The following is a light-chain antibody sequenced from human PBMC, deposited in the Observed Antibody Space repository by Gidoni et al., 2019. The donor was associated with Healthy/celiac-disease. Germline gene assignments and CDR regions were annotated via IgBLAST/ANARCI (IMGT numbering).Light chain of an antibody. J-gene: IGLJ2*01. Sequence: QSVLTPPPSVSWSPGQRVTISCAGSSSNIGAGYHVHWYQQLPGTAPKLLISGNSNRTEGVPDRFSGSKSGTSASLAITGLQAEDEADYYCQSYDSSLSVVVFGGGTKLTVL. CDR2: GNS. CDR3: QSYDSSLSVVV. CDR1: SSNIGAGYH. V-gene: IGLV1-40*01.